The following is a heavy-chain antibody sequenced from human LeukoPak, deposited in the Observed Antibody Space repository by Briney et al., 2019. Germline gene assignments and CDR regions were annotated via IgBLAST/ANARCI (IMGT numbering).Heavy chain of an antibody. D-gene: IGHD3-10*01. CDR1: GFTFSSYG. CDR3: AKDPRGLWFGEVDYFDY. Sequence: PGGSLRLSCAASGFTFSSYGMSWVRQAPGKGLEWVSAISGSGGSTYYADSVKGRFTISRDNSKNTLYLQMNSLRAEDTAVYYCAKDPRGLWFGEVDYFDYWGQGTLVTVSS. V-gene: IGHV3-23*01. CDR2: ISGSGGST. J-gene: IGHJ4*02.